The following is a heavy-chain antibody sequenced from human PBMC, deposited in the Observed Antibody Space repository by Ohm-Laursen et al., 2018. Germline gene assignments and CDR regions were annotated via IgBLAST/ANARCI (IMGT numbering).Heavy chain of an antibody. D-gene: IGHD6-19*01. V-gene: IGHV1-2*02. CDR2: INPNSGGT. Sequence: ASVKVSCKASGYTFTGYYMHWVRQAPGQGLEWMGWINPNSGGTNYAQKFQGRVTMTRDTSISTAYMELSRLRSDDTAVYYCARAQEVAGPLSDYWGQGTLATVSS. CDR1: GYTFTGYY. CDR3: ARAQEVAGPLSDY. J-gene: IGHJ4*02.